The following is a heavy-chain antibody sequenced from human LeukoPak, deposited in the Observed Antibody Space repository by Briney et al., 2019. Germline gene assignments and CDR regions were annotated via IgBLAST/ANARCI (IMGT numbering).Heavy chain of an antibody. CDR1: GFTFSSYS. D-gene: IGHD5-12*01. CDR2: ISSSSSYI. V-gene: IGHV3-21*01. J-gene: IGHJ4*02. Sequence: GGSLRLSCAASGFTFSSYSMNWVRQAPGKGLEWVSSISSSSSYIYYADSVKGRSTISRDNAKNSLYLQMNSLRAEDTAVYYCARGRDGYNEHWGQGTLVTVSS. CDR3: ARGRDGYNEH.